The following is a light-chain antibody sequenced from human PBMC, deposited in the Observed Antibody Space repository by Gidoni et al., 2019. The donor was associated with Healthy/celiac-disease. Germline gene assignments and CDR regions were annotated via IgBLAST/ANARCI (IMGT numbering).Light chain of an antibody. J-gene: IGKJ5*01. CDR3: QQRSNWPPIT. V-gene: IGKV3-11*01. CDR1: QSVSSY. CDR2: DAS. Sequence: EIVLTQSPATLYLSPGERTTLSCRAIQSVSSYLVWYQQKPGQAPRLLIYDASNRATGIPARFSGSGSGTDFTLTISSLEPEDFAVYYCQQRSNWPPITFGQGTRLEIK.